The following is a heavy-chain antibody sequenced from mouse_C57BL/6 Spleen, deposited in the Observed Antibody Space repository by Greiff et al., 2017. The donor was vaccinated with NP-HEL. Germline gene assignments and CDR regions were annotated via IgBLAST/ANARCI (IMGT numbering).Heavy chain of an antibody. CDR1: GYTFTSYW. CDR3: APNSNAWFAY. D-gene: IGHD2-5*01. J-gene: IGHJ3*01. V-gene: IGHV1-64*01. Sequence: QVQLKQPGAELVKPGASVKLSCKASGYTFTSYWMHWVKQRPGQGLEWIGMIHPNSGSTNYNEKFKSKATLTVDKSSSTAYMQLSSLTSEDSAVYYCAPNSNAWFAYWGQGTLVTVSA. CDR2: IHPNSGST.